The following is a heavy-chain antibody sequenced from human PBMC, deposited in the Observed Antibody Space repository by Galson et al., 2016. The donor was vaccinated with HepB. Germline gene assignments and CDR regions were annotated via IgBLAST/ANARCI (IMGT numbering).Heavy chain of an antibody. CDR2: LSSGGTT. CDR1: GFTVSNYA. J-gene: IGHJ4*02. V-gene: IGHV3-23*01. Sequence: SLRLSCAASGFTVSNYAMAWVRQAPGKGLEWVSGLSSGGTTYYADAVKGRFTISRDTSKNTLYLDVDSLTAEDTAIYHCAMRPAAEPYYFDFWGQGTLVTVSS. CDR3: AMRPAAEPYYFDF. D-gene: IGHD1-14*01.